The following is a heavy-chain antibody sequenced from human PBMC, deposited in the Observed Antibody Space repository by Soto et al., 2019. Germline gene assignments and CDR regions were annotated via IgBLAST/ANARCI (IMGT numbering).Heavy chain of an antibody. J-gene: IGHJ6*02. V-gene: IGHV4-31*03. CDR3: ARGGGSYPIKYYYYYYGMDV. D-gene: IGHD1-26*01. CDR1: GGSIGSGGYY. Sequence: SETLSLTCTVSGGSIGSGGYYWSWIRQHPGKGLEWIGYIYYSGITYYNPSLKSRVTISVDTSKNQFSLKLSSVTAADTAVYYCARGGGSYPIKYYYYYYGMDVWGQGTTVTVSS. CDR2: IYYSGIT.